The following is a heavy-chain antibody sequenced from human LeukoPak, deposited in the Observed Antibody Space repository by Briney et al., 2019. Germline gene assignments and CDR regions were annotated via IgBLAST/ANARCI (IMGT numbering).Heavy chain of an antibody. CDR1: GFTFDDYA. CDR3: ATLRRILPYYFDY. D-gene: IGHD3-9*01. J-gene: IGHJ4*02. V-gene: IGHV3-23*01. CDR2: ISGSGGST. Sequence: GGSLRLSCAASGFTFDDYAMHWVRQAPGKGLEWVSAISGSGGSTYYADSVKGRFTISRDNSKNTLYLQMNSLRAEDTAVYYCATLRRILPYYFDYWGQGTLVTVSS.